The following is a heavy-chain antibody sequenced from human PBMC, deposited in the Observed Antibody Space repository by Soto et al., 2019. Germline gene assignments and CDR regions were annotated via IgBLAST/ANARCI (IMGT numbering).Heavy chain of an antibody. D-gene: IGHD3-22*01. CDR1: GNTFTYVY. CDR3: ASGRYDASGYFDY. V-gene: IGHV1-45*02. CDR2: ITPFNGNT. J-gene: IGHJ4*02. Sequence: QMQLVQSGAEVKKTGSSVKVSCKGSGNTFTYVYLHWVRQAPGQALEWMGWITPFNGNTEYAQKIQDRVTVTGDTSLNTAYMELSSLRSDDTAMFYCASGRYDASGYFDYWGQGTLVTVSS.